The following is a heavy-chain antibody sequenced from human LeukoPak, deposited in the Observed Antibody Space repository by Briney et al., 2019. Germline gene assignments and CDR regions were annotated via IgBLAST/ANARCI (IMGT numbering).Heavy chain of an antibody. V-gene: IGHV3-11*06. CDR2: LSSSGSHT. CDR3: ARDGYGALRFDC. D-gene: IGHD4/OR15-4a*01. Sequence: GGSLRLSCAASGXTVSDYYMSWIRQAPGKGLEWISYLSSSGSHTNFADSVEGRFTISRDNAKNSLYLQMNSLRVEDTAVHYCARDGYGALRFDCWGQGTLVTVSS. CDR1: GXTVSDYY. J-gene: IGHJ4*02.